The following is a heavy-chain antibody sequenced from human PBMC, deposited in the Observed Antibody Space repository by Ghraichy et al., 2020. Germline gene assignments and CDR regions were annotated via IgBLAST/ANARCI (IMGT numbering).Heavy chain of an antibody. J-gene: IGHJ4*02. CDR3: AKDRALGGGSCFDY. Sequence: SLNISCAASGFTFSSYAMSWVRQAPGKGLEWVSAISGSGANTYYAVSVNGRFTISRDNSKNTLYLQMNSLRAEDTAVYYCAKDRALGGGSCFDYWGQGALVTVSS. V-gene: IGHV3-23*01. D-gene: IGHD2-15*01. CDR1: GFTFSSYA. CDR2: ISGSGANT.